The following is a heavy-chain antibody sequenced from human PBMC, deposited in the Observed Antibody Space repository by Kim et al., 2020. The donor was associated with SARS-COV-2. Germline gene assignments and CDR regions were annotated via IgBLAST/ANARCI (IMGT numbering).Heavy chain of an antibody. V-gene: IGHV1-18*01. Sequence: ASVKVSCKASGYTFTSYGITWVRQAPGQGHEWMGWINSKNGDTKYAENLQGRVIMTTDISTNTVDLDLGSLTSDDTAVYYCARADDTLTGYVDYWGQGTL. CDR2: INSKNGDT. CDR3: ARADDTLTGYVDY. D-gene: IGHD3-9*01. J-gene: IGHJ4*02. CDR1: GYTFTSYG.